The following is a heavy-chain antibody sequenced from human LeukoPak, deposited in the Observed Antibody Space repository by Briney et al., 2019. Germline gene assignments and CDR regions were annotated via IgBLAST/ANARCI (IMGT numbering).Heavy chain of an antibody. CDR2: SFYRGST. D-gene: IGHD3-10*01. CDR3: ARGPPYGSETKGCYYYMDG. Sequence: SVTLSLTCTVSSGSINTSNYYWRWIRQPPGRGLGRNGNSFYRGSTYYSPSLRRRGTISLDPFKNHFSLKLSSVAAADTAVYYCARGPPYGSETKGCYYYMDGWGKGTKVT. J-gene: IGHJ6*03. V-gene: IGHV4-39*07. CDR1: SGSINTSNYY.